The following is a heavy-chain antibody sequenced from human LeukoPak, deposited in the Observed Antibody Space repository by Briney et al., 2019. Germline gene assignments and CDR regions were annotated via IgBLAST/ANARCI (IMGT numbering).Heavy chain of an antibody. CDR1: GGSISSSSYY. Sequence: PSETLSLTCTVSGGSISSSSYYWGWIRQPPGKGLEWIGSIYYSGSTYYNPSLKSRVTISVDTSKNQFSLKLNSVTAADTAVYYCATYYYGSGMNSFDYWGQGTLVTVSS. V-gene: IGHV4-39*07. CDR3: ATYYYGSGMNSFDY. CDR2: IYYSGST. J-gene: IGHJ4*02. D-gene: IGHD3-10*01.